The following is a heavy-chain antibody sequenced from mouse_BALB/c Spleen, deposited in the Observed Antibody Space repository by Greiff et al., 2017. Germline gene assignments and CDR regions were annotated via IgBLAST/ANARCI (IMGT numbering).Heavy chain of an antibody. CDR2: ISSGSSTL. CDR3: ARAHPPPYDAMDY. CDR1: GFTFSSFG. V-gene: IGHV5-17*02. J-gene: IGHJ4*01. Sequence: EVMLVESGGGLVQPGGSRKLSCAASGFTFSSFGMHWVRQAPEKGLEWVAYISSGSSTLYYADTVKGRFTISRDNPKNTLFLQMTSLRSEDTAMYYCARAHPPPYDAMDYWGQGTSVTVSS.